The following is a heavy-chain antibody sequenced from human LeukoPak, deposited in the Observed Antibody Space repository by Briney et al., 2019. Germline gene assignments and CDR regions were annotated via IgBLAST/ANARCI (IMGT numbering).Heavy chain of an antibody. CDR2: ISAYNGNI. V-gene: IGHV1-18*01. CDR1: GYPLSSYG. J-gene: IGHJ4*02. CDR3: ARTIGGSYSAFDY. D-gene: IGHD1-26*01. Sequence: ASVKVSCNASGYPLSSYGISWVRQAPGQGLKWMAWISAYNGNINYAQKLHGRVTLTTDTSSSTAYMELRSLRSDDTAVYYCARTIGGSYSAFDYWGQGTLVTVSS.